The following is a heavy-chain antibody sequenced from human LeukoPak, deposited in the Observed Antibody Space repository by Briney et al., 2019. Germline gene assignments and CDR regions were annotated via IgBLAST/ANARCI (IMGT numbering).Heavy chain of an antibody. V-gene: IGHV4-4*07. Sequence: SETLSLTCTVSGGSISSYYWSWIRQPAGKGLEWIGRIYTSGSTNYNPSLKSRVTMSVDTSKNQFSLKLSSVTAADTAVYYCARETYYYGSGSSNWFDPWGQGTLVTVSS. CDR1: GGSISSYY. J-gene: IGHJ5*02. CDR2: IYTSGST. CDR3: ARETYYYGSGSSNWFDP. D-gene: IGHD3-10*01.